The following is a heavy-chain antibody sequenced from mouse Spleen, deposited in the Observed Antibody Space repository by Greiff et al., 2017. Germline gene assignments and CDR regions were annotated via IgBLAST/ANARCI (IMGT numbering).Heavy chain of an antibody. D-gene: IGHD1-1*01. Sequence: VQLQQSGPELVKPGASVKISCKASGYTFTDYYMNWVKQSHGKSLEWIGDINPNNGGTSYNQKFKGKATLTVDKSSSTAYMELRSLTSEDSAVYYCARPPYYYGSNWYFDVWGAGTTVTVSS. CDR2: INPNNGGT. V-gene: IGHV1-26*01. J-gene: IGHJ1*01. CDR1: GYTFTDYY. CDR3: ARPPYYYGSNWYFDV.